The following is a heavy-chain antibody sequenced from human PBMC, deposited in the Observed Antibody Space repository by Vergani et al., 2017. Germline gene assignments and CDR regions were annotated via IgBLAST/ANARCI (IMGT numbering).Heavy chain of an antibody. D-gene: IGHD6-19*01. Sequence: QVQLVQSGAEVKKPGASVKVSCKASVYTSTSSGISWVRQAPGQGLEWMGWIRAYNGNTNYAQKLQGRVTMTTDTSTSTDYMELRSLRADDTAVYYCAGAQWLRINYVDDWGQGTLVTVSS. J-gene: IGHJ4*02. CDR1: VYTSTSSG. CDR2: IRAYNGNT. V-gene: IGHV1-18*04. CDR3: AGAQWLRINYVDD.